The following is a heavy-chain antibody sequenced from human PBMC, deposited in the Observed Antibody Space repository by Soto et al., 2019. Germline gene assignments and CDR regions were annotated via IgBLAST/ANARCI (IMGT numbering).Heavy chain of an antibody. CDR1: VFTFSRVS. CDR2: IRSGSSDT. V-gene: IGHV3-21*01. CDR3: ARVAY. J-gene: IGHJ4*02. Sequence: RLSCEASVFTFSRVSMNWVRPVPGKGLEWVASIRSGSSDTWYADSVKGRFIISRDNAQDSRFLQMNALRPEDTAMYYCARVAYWGPGTQVIVSS.